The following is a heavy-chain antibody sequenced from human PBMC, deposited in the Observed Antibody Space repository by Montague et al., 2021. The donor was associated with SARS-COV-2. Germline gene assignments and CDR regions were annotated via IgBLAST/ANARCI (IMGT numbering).Heavy chain of an antibody. CDR3: ATRTRYPQNDFGF. CDR2: TYNGGTT. D-gene: IGHD2-15*01. CDR1: GDSIRNSDYS. J-gene: IGHJ4*02. Sequence: SETLSLTCTVSGDSIRNSDYSWGWVRQPPGKGLEGIGNTYNGGTTFYNPSLKSRVTIFVDTSKNQFSLKLSSVTAADTAVYYCATRTRYPQNDFGFWGQGTLVTVSS. V-gene: IGHV4-39*01.